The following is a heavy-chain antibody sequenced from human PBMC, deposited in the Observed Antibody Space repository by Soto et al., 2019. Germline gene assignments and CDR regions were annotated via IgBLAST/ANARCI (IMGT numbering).Heavy chain of an antibody. J-gene: IGHJ3*02. CDR3: AKDRRQLSAIDM. Sequence: GGSLRLSCAASGFSFSSYGMHWVRQAPGRGLEWVTVISNDGNRKYYGEYVKGRFSVSRDNDKDTLYLQMNGLRPEDTGVYYCAKDRRQLSAIDMWGQGTKVTVSS. CDR2: ISNDGNRK. D-gene: IGHD6-6*01. CDR1: GFSFSSYG. V-gene: IGHV3-30*18.